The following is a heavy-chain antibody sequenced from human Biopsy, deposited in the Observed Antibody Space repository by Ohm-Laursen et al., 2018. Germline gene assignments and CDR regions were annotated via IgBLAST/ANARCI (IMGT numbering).Heavy chain of an antibody. Sequence: GTLSLTCSVSGGSINSGDHFWGWVRQPPGKGLEWIGSIFYRGSTHYKPSLKSRVNISVDTSKNQFSLKLNSVTAADTAVYYCARDYDTSGYYYVSWGQGTLVTVSS. CDR1: GGSINSGDHF. J-gene: IGHJ5*02. D-gene: IGHD3-22*01. CDR3: ARDYDTSGYYYVS. V-gene: IGHV4-39*01. CDR2: IFYRGST.